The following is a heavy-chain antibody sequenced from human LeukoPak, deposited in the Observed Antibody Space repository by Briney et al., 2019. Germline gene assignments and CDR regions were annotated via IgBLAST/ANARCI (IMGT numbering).Heavy chain of an antibody. V-gene: IGHV1-69*01. CDR2: IIPIFGTA. D-gene: IGHD1-26*01. J-gene: IGHJ3*02. CDR1: GGTFSSYA. CDR3: ARVSTRAEWELFNAFDI. Sequence: SVKVSCKASGGTFSSYAISWVRQAPGQGLEWMGGIIPIFGTANYAQKFQGRVTITADESTSTAYMELSSLRSEDTAVYYCARVSTRAEWELFNAFDIWGQGTMVTVSS.